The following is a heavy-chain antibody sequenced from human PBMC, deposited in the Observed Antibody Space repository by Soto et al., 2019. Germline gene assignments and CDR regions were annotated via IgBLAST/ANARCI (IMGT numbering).Heavy chain of an antibody. CDR2: INAGNGNT. V-gene: IGHV1-3*01. J-gene: IGHJ3*02. CDR3: ERDGLLWFGELSEGDAFDI. Sequence: QVQLVQSGAEVKKPGASVKVSCKASGYTFTSYAMHWVRQSPGQRLEWMGWINAGNGNTKYSQKLQGRVTLTRDTSASTAYMELSSLRSEDTAVYYCERDGLLWFGELSEGDAFDIWGQGTMVTVSS. CDR1: GYTFTSYA. D-gene: IGHD3-10*01.